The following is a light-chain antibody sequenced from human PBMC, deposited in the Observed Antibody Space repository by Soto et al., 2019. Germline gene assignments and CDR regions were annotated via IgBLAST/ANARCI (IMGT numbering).Light chain of an antibody. CDR1: QRVSGGF. J-gene: IGKJ1*01. Sequence: DIVLTQSPATLSLSPGERATLYCGASQRVSGGFLAWYQQKPGLAPRLILYDTSFRATGIPDRFSGSGSGTDFTLTISRLDPEDVAFYYCQQYGSSPSFGQGTKVEIK. V-gene: IGKV3D-20*01. CDR2: DTS. CDR3: QQYGSSPS.